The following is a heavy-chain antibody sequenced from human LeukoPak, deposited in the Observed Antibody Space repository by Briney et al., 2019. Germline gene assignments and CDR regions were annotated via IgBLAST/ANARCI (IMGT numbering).Heavy chain of an antibody. Sequence: SETLSLTCTVSGGSISSYYWGWVRQPPGKGLEWIGSIYYSGRTNYNPSLKSRVTVSVDTSKNQLSLKLTSVTAADTAVYYCARPPHYYDNSGYYDAYWGQGTLVTVSS. CDR2: IYYSGRT. V-gene: IGHV4-39*01. CDR3: ARPPHYYDNSGYYDAY. CDR1: GGSISSYY. J-gene: IGHJ4*02. D-gene: IGHD3-22*01.